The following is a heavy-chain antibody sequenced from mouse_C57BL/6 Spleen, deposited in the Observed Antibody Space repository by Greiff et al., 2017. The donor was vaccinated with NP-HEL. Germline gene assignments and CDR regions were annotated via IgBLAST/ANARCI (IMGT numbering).Heavy chain of an antibody. D-gene: IGHD2-10*02. J-gene: IGHJ4*01. V-gene: IGHV10-3*01. CDR1: GFTFNTYA. CDR2: IRSKSSNYAT. Sequence: EVQLVESGGGLVQPKGSLKLSCAASGFTFNTYAMHWVRQAPGKGLEWVARIRSKSSNYATYYADSVKDRFTISRDDSQSMLYLQMNNLKTEDTAMYYCVRDQGYGNLYAMDYWGQGTSVTVSS. CDR3: VRDQGYGNLYAMDY.